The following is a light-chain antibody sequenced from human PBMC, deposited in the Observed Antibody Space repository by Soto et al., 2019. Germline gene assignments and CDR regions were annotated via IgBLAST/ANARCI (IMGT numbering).Light chain of an antibody. CDR1: QTISTW. J-gene: IGKJ1*01. CDR2: KAS. CDR3: QHYNSYSEA. V-gene: IGKV1-5*03. Sequence: DIQMTPTPSTLSASVGDRVTIPCRASQTISTWLAWYQQKPGKAPKLLIYKASTLKSGVPSRFSGSGSGTEFTLTISSLQPDDFATYYCQHYNSYSEAFGQGTKVDI.